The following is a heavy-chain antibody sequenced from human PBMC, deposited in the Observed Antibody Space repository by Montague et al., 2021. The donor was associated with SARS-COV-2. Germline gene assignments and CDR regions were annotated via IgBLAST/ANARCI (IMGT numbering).Heavy chain of an antibody. Sequence: SLRLSCAASGFTFSSYSMNRVRQAPGKGLEWVSSISSSSSYIYYADSVKGRFTISRDNAKNSLYLQMSSLRAEDTAVYYCARDAHYDILTGYFGYWGQGTLVTVSS. V-gene: IGHV3-21*01. J-gene: IGHJ4*02. CDR1: GFTFSSYS. CDR2: ISSSSSYI. CDR3: ARDAHYDILTGYFGY. D-gene: IGHD3-9*01.